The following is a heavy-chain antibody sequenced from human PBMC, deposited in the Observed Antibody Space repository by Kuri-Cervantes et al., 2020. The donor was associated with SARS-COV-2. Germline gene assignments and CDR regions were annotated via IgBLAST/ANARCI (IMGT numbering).Heavy chain of an antibody. CDR2: IYYSGST. Sequence: SETLSLTCTVSGGSISSYYWSWIRQPPGKGLEWIGYIYYSGSTNYNPSLKSRVTISVDTSKNQFSLKLSSVTAADTAVYYCAKPSGNYQDAFDIRGQGPMVTVSS. D-gene: IGHD1-26*01. CDR1: GGSISSYY. CDR3: AKPSGNYQDAFDI. V-gene: IGHV4-59*08. J-gene: IGHJ3*02.